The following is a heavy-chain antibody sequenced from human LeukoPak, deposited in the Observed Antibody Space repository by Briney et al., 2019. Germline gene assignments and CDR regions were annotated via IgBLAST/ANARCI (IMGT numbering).Heavy chain of an antibody. CDR1: GFTFSSYA. J-gene: IGHJ4*02. Sequence: PGGSLRLSCAASGFTFSSYAMSWVRQAPGKGLEWVSAISGSGGSTYHADSVKGRFTISRDNSKNTLYLQMNSLRAEDTAVYYCATYSSSWYCFDHWGQGTLVTVSS. CDR2: ISGSGGST. D-gene: IGHD6-13*01. CDR3: ATYSSSWYCFDH. V-gene: IGHV3-23*01.